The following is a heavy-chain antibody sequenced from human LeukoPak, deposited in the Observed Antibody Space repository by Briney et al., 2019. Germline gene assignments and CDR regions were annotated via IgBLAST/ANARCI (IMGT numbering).Heavy chain of an antibody. J-gene: IGHJ3*02. V-gene: IGHV3-21*01. CDR1: GFTFSSYS. Sequence: GGSLRLSCAASGFTFSSYSMNWVRQAPGKGLEWVSSISSSRSYIYYADSVKGRFTISRDNAKDSLYLQMNSLRAEDTAVYYCAREGYSSDAFDIWGQGTMVTVSS. CDR2: ISSSRSYI. D-gene: IGHD6-13*01. CDR3: AREGYSSDAFDI.